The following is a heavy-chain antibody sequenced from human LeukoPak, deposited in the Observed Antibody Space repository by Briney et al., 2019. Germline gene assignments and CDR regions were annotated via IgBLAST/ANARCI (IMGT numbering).Heavy chain of an antibody. V-gene: IGHV1-2*02. CDR1: GYTFTGYY. J-gene: IGHJ3*02. D-gene: IGHD2-15*01. CDR2: INPNSGGT. Sequence: ASVKVSCKASGYTFTGYYMHWVRQAPGQGLEWMGWINPNSGGTNYAQKFQGRVTMTRDTSISTAYMELSRLRSDDTAVYYCARRYCSGVCYEGGDAFDIWGQGTMVTVSS. CDR3: ARRYCSGVCYEGGDAFDI.